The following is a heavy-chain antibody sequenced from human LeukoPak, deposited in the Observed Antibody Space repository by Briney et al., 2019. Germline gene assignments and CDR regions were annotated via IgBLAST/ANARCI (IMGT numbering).Heavy chain of an antibody. D-gene: IGHD5-24*01. V-gene: IGHV4-59*11. J-gene: IGHJ4*02. CDR3: AREPSVGDGYDY. CDR1: SGSISSHY. CDR2: IYYSGST. Sequence: PSETLSLTCTVSSGSISSHYWSWIRQPPGKGLEWIGYIYYSGSTDYNPSLKSRVTISVDTSKNQFSLKLSSVTAADTAVYYCAREPSVGDGYDYWGQGTLVTVSS.